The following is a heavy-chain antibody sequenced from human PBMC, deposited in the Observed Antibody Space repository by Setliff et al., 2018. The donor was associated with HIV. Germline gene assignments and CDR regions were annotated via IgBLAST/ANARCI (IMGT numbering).Heavy chain of an antibody. CDR1: GGSIRSGSDY. V-gene: IGHV4-61*09. CDR2: IYTSGST. D-gene: IGHD3-9*01. Sequence: PSETLSLTCAVYGGSIRSGSDYWSWIRQPAGKGLEWIGHIYTSGSTKYNPSLKSRATISEDRSKNYFSLRLTSVTAADTAVYFCARGKVFSGYYYYYYYMDVWGKGATVTVSS. J-gene: IGHJ6*03. CDR3: ARGKVFSGYYYYYYYMDV.